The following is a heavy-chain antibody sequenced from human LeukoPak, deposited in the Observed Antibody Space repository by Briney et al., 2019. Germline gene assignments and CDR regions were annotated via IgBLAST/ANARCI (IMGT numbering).Heavy chain of an antibody. Sequence: GGSLRLSCAASGFTFSTYAMNWVRQAPEKGLEWVSTISSSGGGTYYADSVKGRFFISRDNSKSTLYLQMNTLRVEDTAVYYCATSAQSTYCNSTTCRCDYWGQGTLVTVYS. CDR1: GFTFSTYA. CDR3: ATSAQSTYCNSTTCRCDY. D-gene: IGHD2-2*01. J-gene: IGHJ4*02. CDR2: ISSSGGGT. V-gene: IGHV3-23*01.